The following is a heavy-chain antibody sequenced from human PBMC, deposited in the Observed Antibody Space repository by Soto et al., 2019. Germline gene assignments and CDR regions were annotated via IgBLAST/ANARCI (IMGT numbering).Heavy chain of an antibody. V-gene: IGHV2-26*04. Sequence: QVTVKESGPVLVKPTETLTLTCTVSGFSLSNAGLGVSWIRQPPGKALEWLGHIFSNDEKSYSTSRKSRLTISKATSKKQVVLNMTIMDPVDTATYYCASTYSTSWYWFDPWGQGTLVTVSS. CDR1: GFSLSNAGLG. D-gene: IGHD6-13*01. CDR2: IFSNDEK. CDR3: ASTYSTSWYWFDP. J-gene: IGHJ5*02.